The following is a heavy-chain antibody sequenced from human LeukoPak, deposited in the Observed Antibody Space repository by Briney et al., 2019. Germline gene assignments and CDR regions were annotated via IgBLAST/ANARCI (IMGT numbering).Heavy chain of an antibody. V-gene: IGHV4-30-4*01. CDR3: ARDDRRVATGDY. D-gene: IGHD5-12*01. Sequence: SETLSLTCTVSGGSISSGDYYWSWIRQPPGKGLEWIGYIYYSGSTYYNPSLKSRVTISVDTSKNQFSLKLSSVTAADTAVYYCARDDRRVATGDYWGQGTLVTVSS. J-gene: IGHJ4*02. CDR2: IYYSGST. CDR1: GGSISSGDYY.